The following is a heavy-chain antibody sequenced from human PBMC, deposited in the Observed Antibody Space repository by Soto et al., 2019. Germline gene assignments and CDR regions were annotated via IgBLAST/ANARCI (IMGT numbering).Heavy chain of an antibody. CDR1: GFTFSSYG. D-gene: IGHD6-13*01. Sequence: QVQLVESGGGVVQPGRSLRLSCAASGFTFSSYGMHWVRQAPGKGLEWVAVIWYDGSNKYYADPVKGRFTISRDNSKNTLYRQMNSLRAEDTAVYYCARDEGAAAAEPYGYFDLWGRGTLVTVSS. CDR3: ARDEGAAAAEPYGYFDL. V-gene: IGHV3-33*01. J-gene: IGHJ2*01. CDR2: IWYDGSNK.